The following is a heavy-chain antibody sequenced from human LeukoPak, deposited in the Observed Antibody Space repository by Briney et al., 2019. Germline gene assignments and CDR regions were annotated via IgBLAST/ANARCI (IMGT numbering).Heavy chain of an antibody. CDR1: GDSVSSNSAA. CDR3: ARYSNGWAYIDF. Sequence: SQTLSLTCAISGDSVSSNSAAWNWIRQSPSRGLEWLGRTYYRSRWYTDYAVSVKSRITINPDASKNQLSLHLNSVTPEDTAVYYCARYSNGWAYIDFWGQGTLVTVSS. D-gene: IGHD6-19*01. V-gene: IGHV6-1*01. CDR2: TYYRSRWYT. J-gene: IGHJ4*02.